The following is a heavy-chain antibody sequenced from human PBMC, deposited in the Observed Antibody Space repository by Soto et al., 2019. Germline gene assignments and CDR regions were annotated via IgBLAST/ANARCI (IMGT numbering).Heavy chain of an antibody. J-gene: IGHJ4*02. CDR2: SAAYNDDT. CDR3: ARSRGSAKVTPDY. Sequence: QVQLVQSGTEVKKPGASVKVSCKTSGYSFSDYGVTWVRQAPGEGLQWMGWSAAYNDDTDYAQKFQGRVTMTTDTSTSTGYMELRSLRSDDTAVYYCARSRGSAKVTPDYWGQGTLVTVSS. D-gene: IGHD2-21*02. V-gene: IGHV1-18*01. CDR1: GYSFSDYG.